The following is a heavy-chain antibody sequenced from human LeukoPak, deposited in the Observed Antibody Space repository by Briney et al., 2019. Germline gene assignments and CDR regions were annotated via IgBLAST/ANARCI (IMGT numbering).Heavy chain of an antibody. CDR2: IYPGDSDT. Sequence: GESLKISCKGSGYSFTSYWIGWVRQMPGKGLEWMGIIYPGDSDTRYSPSFQGQVTISADKSISTAYLQWSSLKASDTAMYCCARLNLKANYYDSSGYFDYWGQGTLVTVSS. CDR1: GYSFTSYW. J-gene: IGHJ4*02. V-gene: IGHV5-51*01. CDR3: ARLNLKANYYDSSGYFDY. D-gene: IGHD3-22*01.